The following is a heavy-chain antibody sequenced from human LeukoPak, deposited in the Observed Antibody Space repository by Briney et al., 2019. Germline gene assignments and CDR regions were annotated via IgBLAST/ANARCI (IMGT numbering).Heavy chain of an antibody. J-gene: IGHJ4*02. Sequence: PGGSLRLSCAASGFNVSSNYMSWVRQAPGKGLEWVAFIRYDGSNKYYADSVKGRFTISRDNSKNTLYLQMNSLRAEDTAVYYCARGYNRRVLWRDYFDYWGQGTLVTVSS. V-gene: IGHV3-30*02. D-gene: IGHD3-10*01. CDR3: ARGYNRRVLWRDYFDY. CDR2: IRYDGSNK. CDR1: GFNVSSNY.